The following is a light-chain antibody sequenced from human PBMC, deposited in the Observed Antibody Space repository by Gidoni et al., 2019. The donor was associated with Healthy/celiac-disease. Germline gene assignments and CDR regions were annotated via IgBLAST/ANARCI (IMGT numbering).Light chain of an antibody. V-gene: IGLV2-14*01. CDR2: EVS. CDR3: SSYTSSSTLVV. CDR1: SSDVGGYNY. Sequence: QSALTTPASVSGSPGQSITISCTVTSSDVGGYNYVSWYQQHPGKAPKLMIYEVSNRPSGVSNRFSGSKSGNTASLTISGLQAEDEADYYCSSYTSSSTLVVFGGGTKLTVL. J-gene: IGLJ2*01.